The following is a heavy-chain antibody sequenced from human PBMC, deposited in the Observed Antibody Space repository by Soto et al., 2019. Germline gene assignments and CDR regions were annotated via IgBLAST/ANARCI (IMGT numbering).Heavy chain of an antibody. CDR3: ARGDRFRCSGDRCFSDGLFLS. CDR1: GFTFGIYS. Sequence: EVQLVESGGGLVQRGGSLRLSCAASGFTFGIYSMNWVRQAPGKGLEWISYINGSSSTLYYAYSVKGRFIISRDNAHNSFYMQMNSLRDADTAVYYCARGDRFRCSGDRCFSDGLFLSWGQGTLVTVSS. D-gene: IGHD2-15*01. CDR2: INGSSSTL. J-gene: IGHJ5*02. V-gene: IGHV3-48*02.